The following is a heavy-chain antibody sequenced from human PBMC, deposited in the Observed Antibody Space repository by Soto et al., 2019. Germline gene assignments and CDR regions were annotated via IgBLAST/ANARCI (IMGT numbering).Heavy chain of an antibody. Sequence: QVQLQQWGAGLLKPSETLSLTCAVYGGSFSGYYWSWIRQPPGKGLEWIGEINHSGSTNYNPSLKSRVTISVDTSKNQFSLKLSSVTAADTAVYYCARKLSSGYDPKRMNFDYWGQGTLVTVSS. CDR2: INHSGST. CDR3: ARKLSSGYDPKRMNFDY. V-gene: IGHV4-34*01. CDR1: GGSFSGYY. D-gene: IGHD5-12*01. J-gene: IGHJ4*02.